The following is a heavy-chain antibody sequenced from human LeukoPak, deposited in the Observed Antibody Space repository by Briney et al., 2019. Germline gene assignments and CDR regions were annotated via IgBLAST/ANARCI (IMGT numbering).Heavy chain of an antibody. CDR3: ARPPGYSYGYLVL. J-gene: IGHJ4*02. CDR1: GFTFSNYW. D-gene: IGHD5-18*01. CDR2: INSDGINT. V-gene: IGHV3-74*01. Sequence: GGSLRLSCAASGFTFSNYWMHWVRQAPGKGLVWVSRINSDGINTSYADSVKGRFTISRDNAKNSLYLQMNSLRAEDTAVYYCARPPGYSYGYLVLWGQGTLVTVSS.